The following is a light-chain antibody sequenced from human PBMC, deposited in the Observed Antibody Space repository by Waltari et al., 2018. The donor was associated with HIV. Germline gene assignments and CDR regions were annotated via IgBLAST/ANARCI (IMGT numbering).Light chain of an antibody. J-gene: IGKJ4*01. Sequence: IQMTQSPSSVSASVGDSVTITCRASQDINIYLAWYQQKPGKAPNLLMYTASSLERGVPSRFRGSGSGTEFTLTITNLQPEDIANYFCQQTSSLPLTFGGGTKVEIK. V-gene: IGKV1-12*01. CDR1: QDINIY. CDR3: QQTSSLPLT. CDR2: TAS.